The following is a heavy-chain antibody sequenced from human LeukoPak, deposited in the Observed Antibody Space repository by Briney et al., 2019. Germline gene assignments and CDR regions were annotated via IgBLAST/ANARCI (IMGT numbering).Heavy chain of an antibody. CDR3: ARPKTIFGVVLAGAFDI. J-gene: IGHJ3*02. CDR2: IYTSGST. CDR1: GGSIRSYY. D-gene: IGHD3-3*01. Sequence: SETLSLTCTVSGGSIRSYYWSWIRQPAGKGLEWIGRIYTSGSTDYNPSLKSRVTLSVDTSKNQFSLKLSSVTAADTAVYYCARPKTIFGVVLAGAFDIWGQGTMVTVSS. V-gene: IGHV4-4*07.